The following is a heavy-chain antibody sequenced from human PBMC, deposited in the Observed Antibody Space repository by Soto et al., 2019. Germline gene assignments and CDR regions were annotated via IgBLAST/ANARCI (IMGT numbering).Heavy chain of an antibody. D-gene: IGHD3-10*01. CDR1: GFTFDDHA. V-gene: IGHV3-9*01. CDR3: GEAPHYSGSGSYEVGFDY. J-gene: IGHJ4*02. CDR2: INWHSRNI. Sequence: EVQLVESGGGLVQPGRSLRLSCAASGFTFDDHALHWVRQVPGKGLEWVSGINWHSRNIIYAAPVRGRFTISRDNAKNCLFLQLTSWRAGDRAWYYVGEAPHYSGSGSYEVGFDYWGQGTLV.